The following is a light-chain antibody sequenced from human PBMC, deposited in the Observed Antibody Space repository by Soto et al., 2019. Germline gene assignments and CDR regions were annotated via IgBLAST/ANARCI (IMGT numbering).Light chain of an antibody. V-gene: IGLV2-14*01. Sequence: QSALTQPASVSGSPGQSITISCTGTSSDVGGYNYVSWYQQHPGKAPKLMIYDVSNRPSGVSNRFSGSKSGNTASLTISGLQAEDEADYYCSSYTSSSTPGVFGGGTKLIVL. J-gene: IGLJ2*01. CDR1: SSDVGGYNY. CDR3: SSYTSSSTPGV. CDR2: DVS.